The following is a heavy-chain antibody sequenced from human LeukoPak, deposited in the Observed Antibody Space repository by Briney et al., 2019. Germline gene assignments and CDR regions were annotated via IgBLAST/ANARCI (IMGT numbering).Heavy chain of an antibody. J-gene: IGHJ4*02. CDR1: GFTFSSYS. Sequence: GGSLRLSCAASGFTFSSYSMNWVRQAPGKGLEWVSSISSSSSYIYYADSVKGRFTISRDNAQNSLYLQMNSLRVEDTAVYYCARGGGIYGKYHFDYWGQGTLVTVSS. D-gene: IGHD1-26*01. CDR3: ARGGGIYGKYHFDY. V-gene: IGHV3-21*01. CDR2: ISSSSSYI.